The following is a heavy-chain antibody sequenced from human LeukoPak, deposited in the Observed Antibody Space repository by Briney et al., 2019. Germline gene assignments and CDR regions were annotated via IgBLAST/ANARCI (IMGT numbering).Heavy chain of an antibody. CDR3: ARGPIVGATSPFDY. D-gene: IGHD1-26*01. J-gene: IGHJ4*02. Sequence: ASVNVSCKASGYTFTSYAMHWVRQAPGQRLEWMGWINAGNGNTKYSQKFQGRVTITRDTSASTAYMELSSLRSEDTAVYYCARGPIVGATSPFDYWGQGTLVTVSS. CDR2: INAGNGNT. CDR1: GYTFTSYA. V-gene: IGHV1-3*01.